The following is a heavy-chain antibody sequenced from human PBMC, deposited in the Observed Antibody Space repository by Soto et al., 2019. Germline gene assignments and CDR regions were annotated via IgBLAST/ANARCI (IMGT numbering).Heavy chain of an antibody. J-gene: IGHJ4*02. CDR3: ARDKYSSNWYYFDY. V-gene: IGHV4-4*07. CDR2: IYTTGST. D-gene: IGHD6-13*01. CDR1: GGSISSYY. Sequence: SETLSLTCTVSGGSISSYYWSWIRQPAGKGLAWIGRIYTTGSTNYNPSLRSRVTMSVDTSKNQFSLKLSSVTAADTAVYYCARDKYSSNWYYFDYWGQGTLVTAPQ.